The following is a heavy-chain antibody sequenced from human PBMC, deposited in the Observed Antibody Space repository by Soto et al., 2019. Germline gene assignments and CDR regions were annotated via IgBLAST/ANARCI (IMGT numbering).Heavy chain of an antibody. J-gene: IGHJ4*02. CDR1: GGSISSSSYY. D-gene: IGHD3-16*01. CDR3: ARSLIXXVPEAD. V-gene: IGHV4-39*01. CDR2: IYYSGST. Sequence: QLQLQESGPGLVKPSETLSLTCTVSGGSISSSSYYWGWIRQPPGKGLEWIGSIYYSGSTYYNPSLKSRVTISXXXXXXXXXXXXXXVXXXXXXXXXXARSLIXXVPEADWGQGTLVTVSS.